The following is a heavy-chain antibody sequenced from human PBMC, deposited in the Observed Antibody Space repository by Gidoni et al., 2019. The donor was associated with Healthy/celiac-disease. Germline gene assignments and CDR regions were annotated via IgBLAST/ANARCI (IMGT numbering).Heavy chain of an antibody. CDR2: IYYSGST. D-gene: IGHD3-22*01. CDR1: GGSISSGVYY. CDR3: ARAHSYYYDSSGYYLDY. J-gene: IGHJ4*02. V-gene: IGHV4-30-4*01. Sequence: QVQLQESGPGLAKPSQTLSLTCTVSGGSISSGVYYWSWIRQPPGKGLEWIGYIYYSGSTYYNPSLKSRVTISVDTSKNQFSLKLSSVTAADTAVYYCARAHSYYYDSSGYYLDYWGQGTLVTVSS.